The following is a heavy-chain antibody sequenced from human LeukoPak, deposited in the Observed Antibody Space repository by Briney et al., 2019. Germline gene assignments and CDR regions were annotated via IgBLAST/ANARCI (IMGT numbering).Heavy chain of an antibody. Sequence: GGSLRLSCAASGVTFSSYSMNWGCQAPGGGMGWVSSISPSLRYIYYVHSVKRQFDISRDNARKSVYLQMSSLRAEDTAVYYCARLASNIPPLAAFDIWRQGTVLTVSS. CDR1: GVTFSSYS. V-gene: IGHV3-21*01. CDR2: ISPSLRYI. J-gene: IGHJ3*02. D-gene: IGHD5-12*01. CDR3: ARLASNIPPLAAFDI.